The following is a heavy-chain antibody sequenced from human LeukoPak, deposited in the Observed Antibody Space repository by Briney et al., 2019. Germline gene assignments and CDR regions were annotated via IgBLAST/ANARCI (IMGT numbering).Heavy chain of an antibody. CDR1: GFTFSSYA. CDR3: AKSLTTVTTGGWYFDL. V-gene: IGHV3-23*01. D-gene: IGHD4-17*01. Sequence: GGSLRLSCAASGFTFSSYAMSWVRQAPGKGLEWGSAICGSGGSTYYADSVKGRFTISRDNSKNTLYLQMNSLRAEDTAVYYCAKSLTTVTTGGWYFDLWGRGTLVTVSS. J-gene: IGHJ2*01. CDR2: ICGSGGST.